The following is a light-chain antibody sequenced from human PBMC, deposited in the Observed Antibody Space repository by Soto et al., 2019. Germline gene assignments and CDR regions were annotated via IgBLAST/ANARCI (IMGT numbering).Light chain of an antibody. CDR1: SSDVGGYNY. CDR2: DVT. V-gene: IGLV2-11*01. CDR3: CSYAASNTWV. J-gene: IGLJ3*02. Sequence: QSVLTQPRSVSESPGQSVAISCTGTSSDVGGYNYVSWYQHHPGKAPKLMIYDVTKRPSGVPDRFSGSKSGNTASLTISGLQAEDEADYYCCSYAASNTWVFGGGTKLTVL.